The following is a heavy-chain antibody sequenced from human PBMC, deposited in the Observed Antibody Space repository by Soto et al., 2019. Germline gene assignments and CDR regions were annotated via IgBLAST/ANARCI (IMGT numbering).Heavy chain of an antibody. D-gene: IGHD2-15*01. CDR3: ASVFIPNRKVAAYFDY. CDR1: GFTFSSYE. V-gene: IGHV3-48*03. Sequence: GGSLRLSCAASGFTFSSYEMNWVRQAPGKGLEWVSYISSSGSTIYYADSVKGRFTISRDNAKNSLYLQMNSLRAEDTAVYYCASVFIPNRKVAAYFDYWGQGTLVTVSS. J-gene: IGHJ4*02. CDR2: ISSSGSTI.